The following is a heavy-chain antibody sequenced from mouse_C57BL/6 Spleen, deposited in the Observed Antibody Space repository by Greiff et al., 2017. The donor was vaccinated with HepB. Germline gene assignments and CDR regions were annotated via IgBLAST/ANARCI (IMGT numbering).Heavy chain of an antibody. CDR1: GFNIKDYY. CDR3: ARGYYGSSQYFYV. D-gene: IGHD1-1*01. V-gene: IGHV14-2*01. CDR2: IDPEDGET. Sequence: EVQLQQSGAELVKPGASVKLSCTASGFNIKDYYMHWVKQRTEQGLEWIGRIDPEDGETKYAPKFQGKATITADTSSNTAYLQLSSQTSEDTAVYYCARGYYGSSQYFYVWGTGTTVTVSS. J-gene: IGHJ1*03.